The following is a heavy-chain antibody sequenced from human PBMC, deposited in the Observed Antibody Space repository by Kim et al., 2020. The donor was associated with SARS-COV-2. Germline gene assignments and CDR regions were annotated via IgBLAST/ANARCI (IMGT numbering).Heavy chain of an antibody. CDR2: T. Sequence: TYHNPSLKSRVTLSVDTSKNQFSRKLSSVTASDTAVYYCARGAAAAATGYWGQGTLVTVSS. D-gene: IGHD6-13*01. CDR3: ARGAAAAATGY. V-gene: IGHV4-30-2*04. J-gene: IGHJ4*02.